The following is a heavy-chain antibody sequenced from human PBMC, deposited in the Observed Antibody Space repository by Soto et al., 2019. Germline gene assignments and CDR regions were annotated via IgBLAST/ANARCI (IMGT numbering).Heavy chain of an antibody. CDR3: ARVMRNSGYDYDWLDP. J-gene: IGHJ5*02. CDR2: ISAYNGNT. Sequence: GASVKVSCKGSCYTFSRYGISWGRQGPGQGLEWMGWISAYNGNTNYAQKLQGRVTMTTDTSTSTSYMELRSLRSDDTAVYYCARVMRNSGYDYDWLDPWGQGTLVTVSS. D-gene: IGHD5-12*01. CDR1: CYTFSRYG. V-gene: IGHV1-18*01.